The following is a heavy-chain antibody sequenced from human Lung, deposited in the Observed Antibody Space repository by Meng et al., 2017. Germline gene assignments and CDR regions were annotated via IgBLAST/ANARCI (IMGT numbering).Heavy chain of an antibody. V-gene: IGHV4-34*01. D-gene: IGHD3-22*01. CDR3: ARGRSSGYYSPLDY. CDR1: VGSFSDYY. J-gene: IGHJ4*02. CDR2: INHSGST. Sequence: GSLRLSCAVYVGSFSDYYWTWIRQSPGKGLEWIGHINHSGSTNYNPSLKSRLTMSVDTSKNQFSLKLSSVTAADTAVYYCARGRSSGYYSPLDYWGQGTLVTVS.